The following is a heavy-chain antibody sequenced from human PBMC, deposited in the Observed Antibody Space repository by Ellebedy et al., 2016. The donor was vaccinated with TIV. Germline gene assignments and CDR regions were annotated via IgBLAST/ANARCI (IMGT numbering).Heavy chain of an antibody. V-gene: IGHV4-59*08. CDR1: GGSISSYY. CDR3: ARAVNWNYVFDY. J-gene: IGHJ4*02. CDR2: IYYSGST. Sequence: SETLSLTCTVSGGSISSYYWSWIRQPPGKGLEWIGYIYYSGSTNYNPSLESRVTISVDTSKNQFSLKLSSVTAADTAVYYCARAVNWNYVFDYWGQGTLVTVSS. D-gene: IGHD1-7*01.